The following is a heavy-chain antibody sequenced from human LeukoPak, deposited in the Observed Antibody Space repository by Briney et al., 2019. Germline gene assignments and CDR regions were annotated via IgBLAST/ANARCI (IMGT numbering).Heavy chain of an antibody. CDR2: ISGSGGST. J-gene: IGHJ3*02. CDR1: GFTFSNYA. D-gene: IGHD4-11*01. Sequence: GGSLRLSCAASGFTFSNYAMSWVRQAPGKGLEWVSAISGSGGSTYYADSVKGRFTISRDNSKNTLYLQMNSLRPEDTAVYYCARGIAKTTLNAFDIWGQGTVVTVSS. CDR3: ARGIAKTTLNAFDI. V-gene: IGHV3-23*01.